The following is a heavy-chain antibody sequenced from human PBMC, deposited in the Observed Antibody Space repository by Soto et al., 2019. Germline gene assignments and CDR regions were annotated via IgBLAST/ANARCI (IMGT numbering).Heavy chain of an antibody. V-gene: IGHV4-30-4*01. Sequence: SETLSLTCTVSGGSISSGDYYWSWIRQHKGKGLEWIGYVYYSGSTYYNPPLKSRVTISVDTSKNQFSLKLSSVTAADAAVYYCARDVYYYDSSGYSQLGFDPWGQGTLVT. CDR1: GGSISSGDYY. CDR3: ARDVYYYDSSGYSQLGFDP. CDR2: VYYSGST. D-gene: IGHD3-22*01. J-gene: IGHJ5*02.